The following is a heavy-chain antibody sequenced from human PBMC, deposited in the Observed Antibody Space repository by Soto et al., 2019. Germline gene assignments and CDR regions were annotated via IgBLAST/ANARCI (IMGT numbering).Heavy chain of an antibody. Sequence: RLGGSLRLSCAASGFSLSSYAMTWVRQAPGKGLEWVSSISGSGSSTYYADSVKGRFTISRDISKNTLFLQMNRLRAEDTAVYYCAKREDDGSGSPWFAFWGHGTLVTVSS. CDR2: ISGSGSST. J-gene: IGHJ5*01. V-gene: IGHV3-23*01. CDR3: AKREDDGSGSPWFAF. CDR1: GFSLSSYA. D-gene: IGHD3-10*01.